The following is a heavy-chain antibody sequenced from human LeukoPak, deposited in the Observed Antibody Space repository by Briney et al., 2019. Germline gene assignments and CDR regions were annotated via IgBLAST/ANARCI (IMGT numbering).Heavy chain of an antibody. CDR1: VFDFSSYS. V-gene: IGHV3-30-3*01. J-gene: IGHJ6*02. CDR2: MSYDGSNK. D-gene: IGHD6-13*01. CDR3: ARDPAAAGPRPPSYYYYGMDV. Sequence: PGGSMRLSCAASVFDFSSYSINWVRHAPCKGLEWVAVMSYDGSNKYYADSVKGRFTISRDNSKNTLYLQMNSLRAEDTAVYYCARDPAAAGPRPPSYYYYGMDVWGQGTTVTVSS.